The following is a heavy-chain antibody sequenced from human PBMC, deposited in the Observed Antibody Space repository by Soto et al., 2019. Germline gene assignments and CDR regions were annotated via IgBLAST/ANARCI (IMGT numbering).Heavy chain of an antibody. D-gene: IGHD1-26*01. CDR3: ASGGTWKNYYYGMDV. CDR2: IYYSGST. V-gene: IGHV4-61*01. CDR1: GGSVSSGSYY. J-gene: IGHJ6*02. Sequence: QVQLQESGPGLVKPSETLSLTCTVSGGSVSSGSYYWSWIRQPPGKGLEWIGYIYYSGSTNYNPSLKSRVTISVDTSKNQFSLKLSSVTAADTAVYYCASGGTWKNYYYGMDVWGQGTTVTVSS.